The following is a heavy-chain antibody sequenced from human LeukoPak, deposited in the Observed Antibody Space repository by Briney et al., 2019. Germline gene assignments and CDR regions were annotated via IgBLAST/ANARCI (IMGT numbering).Heavy chain of an antibody. V-gene: IGHV1-8*03. CDR1: GYTFTSYD. CDR3: ARGLVLSSLDYYYYYMDV. D-gene: IGHD4/OR15-4a*01. CDR2: MNPNSGNT. J-gene: IGHJ6*03. Sequence: ASVKVSCKASGYTFTSYDINWVRQATGQGLEWMGWMNPNSGNTGYAQKFQGRVTITRNTSISTAYMELSSLRSEDTAVYYCARGLVLSSLDYYYYYMDVWGKGTTVTVSS.